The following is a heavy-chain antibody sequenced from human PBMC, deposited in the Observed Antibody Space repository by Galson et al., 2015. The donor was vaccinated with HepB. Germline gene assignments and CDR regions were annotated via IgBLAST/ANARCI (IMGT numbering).Heavy chain of an antibody. CDR3: ARDGYYGSGSRKVYYYGMDV. Sequence: SLRLSCAASGFTFSSYWMSWVRQAPGKGLEWVANIKQDGSEKYYVDSVKGRFTISRDNAKNSLYLQMNSLRAEDTAVYYCARDGYYGSGSRKVYYYGMDVWGQGTTVTVSS. CDR2: IKQDGSEK. J-gene: IGHJ6*02. CDR1: GFTFSSYW. D-gene: IGHD3-10*01. V-gene: IGHV3-7*03.